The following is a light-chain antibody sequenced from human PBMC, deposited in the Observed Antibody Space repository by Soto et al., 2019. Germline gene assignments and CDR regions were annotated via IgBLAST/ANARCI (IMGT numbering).Light chain of an antibody. CDR2: DAS. J-gene: IGKJ1*01. Sequence: EIVMTQSPATLSVAPWETATLSCXASQSVSRYLAWYQQKPGQAPRXXXYDASNRATGIPARFSGSGSGTDFTLTISSLETEDFAVYYCQQRSNWIWTFGQGTKVDIK. V-gene: IGKV3-11*01. CDR1: QSVSRY. CDR3: QQRSNWIWT.